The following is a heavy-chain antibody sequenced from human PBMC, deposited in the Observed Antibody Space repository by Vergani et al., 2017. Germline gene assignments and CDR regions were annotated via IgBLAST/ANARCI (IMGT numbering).Heavy chain of an antibody. V-gene: IGHV4-39*01. CDR3: ARQFWVSQGVGAFET. Sequence: QLQLHKSGPGLVKPSETLSLTCTLSGGSISSSSHFWGWLRQTPGKGLEWIVSIYYTGSAYYNPSLKSRVSISVDASKNQFSLKLSSVTAADSAVYYCARQFWVSQGVGAFETWGRGTEVSVSS. J-gene: IGHJ3*02. CDR1: GGSISSSSHF. CDR2: IYYTGSA. D-gene: IGHD3-16*01.